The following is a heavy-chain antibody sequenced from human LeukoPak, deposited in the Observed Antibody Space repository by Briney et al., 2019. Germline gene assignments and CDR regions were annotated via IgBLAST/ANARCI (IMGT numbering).Heavy chain of an antibody. CDR1: GFTFSSYS. J-gene: IGHJ5*02. D-gene: IGHD5-24*01. CDR2: INSKSDTI. Sequence: GGSQRLSCAASGFTFSSYSMNWDRQAPGKGLEWISYINSKSDTIYYADSVKGRFTISRDNTKNSLFLQMNSLRAEDTAVYYCVSRSINWYREANWFDPWGQGTLVTVSS. CDR3: VSRSINWYREANWFDP. V-gene: IGHV3-48*04.